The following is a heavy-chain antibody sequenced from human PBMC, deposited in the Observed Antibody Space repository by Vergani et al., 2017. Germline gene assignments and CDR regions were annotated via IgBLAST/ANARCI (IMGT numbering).Heavy chain of an antibody. D-gene: IGHD2-2*02. Sequence: QVQLVESGGGVVQPGTSLRLSCVVSGFALNRHAMYWVRQAPGKGLEWVVGISFDGTNEYYPDLVKGRFTISRDIDKNTLYLQVRSLRLEDTGVYHCVRDRGLCAGGSCYTEAWDYCRQGTPVTVSS. CDR1: GFALNRHA. CDR2: ISFDGTNE. V-gene: IGHV3-30-3*01. CDR3: VRDRGLCAGGSCYTEAWDY. J-gene: IGHJ4*02.